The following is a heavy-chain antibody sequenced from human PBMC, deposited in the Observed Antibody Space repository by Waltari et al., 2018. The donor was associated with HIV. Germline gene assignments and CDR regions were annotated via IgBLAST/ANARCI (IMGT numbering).Heavy chain of an antibody. Sequence: QVQLVQSGAEVKKPGASVKVSCKASGYTFTGYYMHWVRQAPGQGLEGMGWINPNSGGTNYAQKFQGRVTMTRDTSISTAYMELSRLRSDDTAVYYCARDTPDAYYYDTSGYWSWGQGTLVTVSS. J-gene: IGHJ5*02. V-gene: IGHV1-2*02. CDR2: INPNSGGT. CDR3: ARDTPDAYYYDTSGYWS. D-gene: IGHD3-22*01. CDR1: GYTFTGYY.